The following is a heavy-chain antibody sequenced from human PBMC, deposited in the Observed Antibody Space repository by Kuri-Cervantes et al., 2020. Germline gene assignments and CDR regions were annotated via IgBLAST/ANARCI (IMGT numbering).Heavy chain of an antibody. Sequence: SETLSLTCTVSGGSISSGDYYWSWIRQPPGKGLEWIGYIYYSGSTYYNPSLKSRVTISVDTSKNQFSLKLSSVTAADTAVYYCARLLGIAVEVLFDPWGQGTLVTVSS. D-gene: IGHD6-19*01. V-gene: IGHV4-30-4*01. CDR2: IYYSGST. CDR1: GGSISSGDYY. CDR3: ARLLGIAVEVLFDP. J-gene: IGHJ5*02.